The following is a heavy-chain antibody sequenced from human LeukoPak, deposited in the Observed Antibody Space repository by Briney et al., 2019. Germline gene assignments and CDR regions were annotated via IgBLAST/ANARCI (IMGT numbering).Heavy chain of an antibody. CDR1: GYTFTGYY. J-gene: IGHJ4*02. D-gene: IGHD3-10*01. Sequence: GASVKVSCKASGYTFTGYYMHWVRQAPGQGLEWMGWINPNSGDTNYAQKFQGRVTMARDTPISTVYMELSRLRSDDTAVYYCARGRRVSSGEASDYWGQGTLVTVSS. CDR2: INPNSGDT. V-gene: IGHV1-2*02. CDR3: ARGRRVSSGEASDY.